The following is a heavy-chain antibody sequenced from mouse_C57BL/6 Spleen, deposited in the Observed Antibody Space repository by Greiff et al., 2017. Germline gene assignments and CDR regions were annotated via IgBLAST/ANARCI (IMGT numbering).Heavy chain of an antibody. J-gene: IGHJ2*01. CDR2: INPSTGGT. CDR3: ARYNWEVPVLDY. D-gene: IGHD4-1*02. Sequence: EVQLQQSGPELVKPGASVKISCKASGYSFTGYSMNWVKQSPEKSLEWIGEINPSTGGTTYNQKFKAKATLTVAKSSSTAYMQLKRLTSEDSAVYYCARYNWEVPVLDYWGQGTTLTVSS. V-gene: IGHV1-42*01. CDR1: GYSFTGYS.